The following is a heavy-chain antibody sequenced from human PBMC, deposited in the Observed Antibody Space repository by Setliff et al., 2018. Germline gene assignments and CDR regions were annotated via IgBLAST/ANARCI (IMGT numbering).Heavy chain of an antibody. D-gene: IGHD2-21*02. V-gene: IGHV3-48*04. CDR3: ARDSRAHGDCGY. CDR2: ISSSGSTI. CDR1: GFTFSRYW. J-gene: IGHJ4*02. Sequence: HPGGSLRLSCAASGFTFSRYWMSWIRQAPGKGLEWVSYISSSGSTIYYADSVKGRFTISRDNAKNSLYLQMNSLRAEDTAVYYCARDSRAHGDCGYWGQGTLVTVSS.